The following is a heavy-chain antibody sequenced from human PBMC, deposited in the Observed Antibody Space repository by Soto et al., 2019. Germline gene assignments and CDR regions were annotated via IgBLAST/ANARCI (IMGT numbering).Heavy chain of an antibody. Sequence: GESLKISCKGSGYSFTSYWIGWVRQMPGKGLEWMGIIYPGDSDTRYSPSFQGQVTISADKSISTAYLQWSSLKASDTAMYYCARLLAGSGSYYGPVTYFFDYWGQGTLVTVSS. D-gene: IGHD3-10*01. CDR3: ARLLAGSGSYYGPVTYFFDY. CDR2: IYPGDSDT. CDR1: GYSFTSYW. V-gene: IGHV5-51*01. J-gene: IGHJ4*02.